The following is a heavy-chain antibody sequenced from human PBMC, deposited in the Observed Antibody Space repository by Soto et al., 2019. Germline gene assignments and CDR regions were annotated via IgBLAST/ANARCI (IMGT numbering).Heavy chain of an antibody. D-gene: IGHD3-3*01. J-gene: IGHJ5*02. Sequence: QLHLEESGPGLVKPSETLSLTCTVSAGSISSGSYYWGWIRQPPGKGPEWIGSLYYNGFTYYNPSLKCRLTLPVDTSNTQFSLMLPPVTAADTAVYFCARQDDFWSGDSWFDPWGQGTLVTVSS. V-gene: IGHV4-39*01. CDR2: LYYNGFT. CDR3: ARQDDFWSGDSWFDP. CDR1: AGSISSGSYY.